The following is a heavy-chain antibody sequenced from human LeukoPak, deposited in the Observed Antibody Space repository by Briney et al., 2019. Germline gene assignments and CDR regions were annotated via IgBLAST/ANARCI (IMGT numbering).Heavy chain of an antibody. D-gene: IGHD1-14*01. Sequence: GASVKVSCKTSGYPFSTWEINWVRQAAGQGLEWLGWVHPDSGNTDYAQKFRGRVTMPRDTSTSTAYMELSGLRLDDTAVYFCARGPRNDPWGQGTLVTVSS. CDR2: VHPDSGNT. V-gene: IGHV1-8*01. CDR1: GYPFSTWE. CDR3: ARGPRNDP. J-gene: IGHJ5*02.